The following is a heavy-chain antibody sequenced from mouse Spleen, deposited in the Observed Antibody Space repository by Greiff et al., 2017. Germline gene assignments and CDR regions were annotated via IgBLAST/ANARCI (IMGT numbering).Heavy chain of an antibody. D-gene: IGHD1-1*01. Sequence: VQLQQSGTVLARPGASVKMSCKTSGYTFTSYWMHWVKQRPGQGLEWIGAIYPGNSDTSYNQKFKGKAKLTAVTSASTAYMELSSLTNEDSAVYYCTRPSYYGSSSYYFDYWGQGTTLTVSS. J-gene: IGHJ2*01. V-gene: IGHV1-5*01. CDR1: GYTFTSYW. CDR3: TRPSYYGSSSYYFDY. CDR2: IYPGNSDT.